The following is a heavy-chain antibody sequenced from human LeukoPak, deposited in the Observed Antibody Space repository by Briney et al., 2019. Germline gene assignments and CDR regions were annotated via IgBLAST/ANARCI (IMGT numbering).Heavy chain of an antibody. CDR2: ISGSGNTM. CDR3: ARCSGVSCFAPYFDY. V-gene: IGHV3-48*03. Sequence: GGSLRLSCAASGFTFNTLDMNWVRQAPGKGPEWFSYISGSGNTMYYADSVKGRFTISRDNAKNSLYLQMNSLRAEDTAVYYCARCSGVSCFAPYFDYWGQGALVTVSS. CDR1: GFTFNTLD. D-gene: IGHD2-15*01. J-gene: IGHJ4*02.